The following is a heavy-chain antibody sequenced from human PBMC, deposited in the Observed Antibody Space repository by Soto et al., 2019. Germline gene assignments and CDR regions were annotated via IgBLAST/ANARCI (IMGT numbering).Heavy chain of an antibody. Sequence: GGSLRLSFAASGFTFGSYWMHGVRQAPGKGLVWVSRINSDGSSTSYADSVKGRFTISRDNAKNTLYLQMNSLRAEDTAVYYCARSVWSRDYYYYGMDVWGQGTTVTVSS. V-gene: IGHV3-74*01. D-gene: IGHD3-10*01. CDR1: GFTFGSYW. J-gene: IGHJ6*02. CDR3: ARSVWSRDYYYYGMDV. CDR2: INSDGSST.